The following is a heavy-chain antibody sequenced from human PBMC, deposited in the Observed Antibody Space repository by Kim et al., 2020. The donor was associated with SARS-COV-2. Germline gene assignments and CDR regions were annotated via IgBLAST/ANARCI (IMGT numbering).Heavy chain of an antibody. V-gene: IGHV1-3*01. CDR3: ARVNTIFSDAFVI. CDR2: INAGNANT. Sequence: ASVKVSCKASGYTFTSYAMHWVRQAPGQRLEWMGWINAGNANTKYSQKFQGRVTIPRDTSASTAYMELSSLRSEDTAVYYCARVNTIFSDAFVIWGKGTMVTVSS. D-gene: IGHD3-9*01. CDR1: GYTFTSYA. J-gene: IGHJ3*02.